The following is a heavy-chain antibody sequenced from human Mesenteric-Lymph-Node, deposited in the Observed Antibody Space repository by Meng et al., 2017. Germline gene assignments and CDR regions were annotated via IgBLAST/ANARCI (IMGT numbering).Heavy chain of an antibody. J-gene: IGHJ1*01. Sequence: SVKVSCKASGYTFTSYYMHWVRQAPGQGLEWMGEIVPIFGTGNYAQKFQGRVRITADKSTSTAYMELSSLRSEDTAVYYCARGANQWGELPPRGTEYFPHWGQGTLVTVSS. D-gene: IGHD3-16*01. CDR3: ARGANQWGELPPRGTEYFPH. V-gene: IGHV1-69*06. CDR2: IVPIFGTG. CDR1: GYTFTSYY.